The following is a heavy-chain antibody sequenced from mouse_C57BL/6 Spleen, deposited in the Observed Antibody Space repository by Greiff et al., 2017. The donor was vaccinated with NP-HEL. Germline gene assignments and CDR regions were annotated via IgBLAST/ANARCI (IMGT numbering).Heavy chain of an antibody. CDR2: IYPGDGDT. J-gene: IGHJ4*01. Sequence: VQLQQSGPELVKPGASVKISCKASGYAFSSSWMNWVKQRPGKGLEWIGRIYPGDGDTNYNGKFKGKATLTADKSSSTAYMQLSSLTSEDSAVYFCARGLIYYYGSSYGAMDYWGQGTSVTVSS. V-gene: IGHV1-82*01. CDR3: ARGLIYYYGSSYGAMDY. CDR1: GYAFSSSW. D-gene: IGHD1-1*01.